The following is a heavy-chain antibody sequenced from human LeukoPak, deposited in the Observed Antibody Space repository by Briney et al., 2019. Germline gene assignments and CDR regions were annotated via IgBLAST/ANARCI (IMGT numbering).Heavy chain of an antibody. CDR3: ARQRKSPDVLRFDY. D-gene: IGHD2-8*01. CDR2: VYVSGST. Sequence: SETLSLTCTVSHDSISNYYWSWIRQPPGKGLEWFGYVYVSGSTNYNPSLKSRVAMSLDTSKNQIAPQLKSMTAADTAVYFCARQRKSPDVLRFDYWGQGVQVTVSS. V-gene: IGHV4-59*03. J-gene: IGHJ4*02. CDR1: HDSISNYY.